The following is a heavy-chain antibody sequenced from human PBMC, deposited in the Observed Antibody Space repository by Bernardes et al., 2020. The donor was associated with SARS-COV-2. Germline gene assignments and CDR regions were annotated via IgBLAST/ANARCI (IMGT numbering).Heavy chain of an antibody. D-gene: IGHD6-19*01. CDR2: IYSGGST. J-gene: IGHJ4*02. CDR1: GFTVSSNY. V-gene: IGHV3-66*01. Sequence: GGSLRLSCAASGFTVSSNYMSWVRQAPGKGLEWVSVIYSGGSTYYADSVKGRFTISRDNSKNTLYLQMNSLRAEDTAVYYCARSSYSSGWYMMDYFDYWGQGTLVTVSS. CDR3: ARSSYSSGWYMMDYFDY.